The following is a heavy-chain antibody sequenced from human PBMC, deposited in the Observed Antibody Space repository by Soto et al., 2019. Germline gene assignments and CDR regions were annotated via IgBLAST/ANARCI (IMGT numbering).Heavy chain of an antibody. CDR1: GYSFTSYW. V-gene: IGHV5-51*01. D-gene: IGHD3-9*01. J-gene: IGHJ6*03. CDR3: ARPNYDILTGYSVPAYYYYMEL. Sequence: GESLKISCKGSGYSFTSYWIGWVRQMPGKGLEWMGIIYPGDSDTRYSPSFQGQVTISADKSISTAYLQWSSLKASDTAMYYCARPNYDILTGYSVPAYYYYMELWGTGTTVTVPS. CDR2: IYPGDSDT.